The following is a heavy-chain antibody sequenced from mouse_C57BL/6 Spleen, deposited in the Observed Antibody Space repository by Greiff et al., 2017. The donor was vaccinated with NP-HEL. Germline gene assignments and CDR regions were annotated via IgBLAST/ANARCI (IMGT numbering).Heavy chain of an antibody. J-gene: IGHJ3*01. Sequence: VQLQQSGAELVKPGASVKMSCKASGYTFTSYWITWVKQRPGQGLEWIGDIYPGSGSTNYNEKFKSKATLTVDTSSSTAYMQLSSLTSEDSAVYYCARGGYGSSLAWFAYWGQGTLVTVSA. D-gene: IGHD1-1*01. V-gene: IGHV1-55*01. CDR2: IYPGSGST. CDR3: ARGGYGSSLAWFAY. CDR1: GYTFTSYW.